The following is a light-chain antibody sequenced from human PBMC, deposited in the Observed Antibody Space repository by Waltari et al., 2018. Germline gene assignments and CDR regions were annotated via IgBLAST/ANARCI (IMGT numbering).Light chain of an antibody. CDR1: SSDIGDYNF. V-gene: IGLV2-8*01. J-gene: IGLJ2*01. CDR2: EVS. Sequence: QSALTQPPSASGSPGQSVPIPCTGTSSDIGDYNFVPWYQQHPGKAPQLMIYEVSKRPSGVPYRFSGSKSGYTASLTVSGLQAEDEAEYYCSSYGGRNNLIFGGGTKLTVL. CDR3: SSYGGRNNLI.